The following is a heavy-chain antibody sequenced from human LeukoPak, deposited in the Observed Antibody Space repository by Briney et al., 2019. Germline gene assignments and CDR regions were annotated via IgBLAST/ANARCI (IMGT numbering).Heavy chain of an antibody. Sequence: PSETLSLACTVSGGSISSDSYYWAWIRQPPGKGLEWIASIYYSGSTYYNPSLKSRVTISADTSRNQFSLKLNSVTAADTAVYYCASLAVAGLSEGYWGQGTLVIVSS. D-gene: IGHD6-19*01. J-gene: IGHJ4*02. V-gene: IGHV4-39*01. CDR1: GGSISSDSYY. CDR2: IYYSGST. CDR3: ASLAVAGLSEGY.